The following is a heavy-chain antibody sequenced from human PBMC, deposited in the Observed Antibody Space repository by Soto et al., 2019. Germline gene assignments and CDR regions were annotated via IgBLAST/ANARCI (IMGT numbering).Heavy chain of an antibody. CDR1: GFTFSNAW. CDR2: IKSKTDGGTT. CDR3: TTPNSSGYYLISYYYGMDV. V-gene: IGHV3-15*01. Sequence: AGGSLRLSCAASGFTFSNAWMSWVRQAPGKGLEWVGRIKSKTDGGTTDYAAPVKGRFTISRDDSKNTLYLQMNSLKTEDTAVYYCTTPNSSGYYLISYYYGMDVWGQGTTLTVSS. D-gene: IGHD3-22*01. J-gene: IGHJ6*02.